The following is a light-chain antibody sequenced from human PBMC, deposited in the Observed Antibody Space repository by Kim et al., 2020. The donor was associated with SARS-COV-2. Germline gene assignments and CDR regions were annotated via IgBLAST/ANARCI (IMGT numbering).Light chain of an antibody. CDR1: QSVSSSY. CDR2: GAS. V-gene: IGKV3-20*01. J-gene: IGKJ3*01. CDR3: QQDGSSPPFT. Sequence: EIVLTQSPGTLSLSPGERASLSCRASQSVSSSYLAWYQQKPGQAPRLLIYGASTRATGIPDRFSGSGSGTDFTLTISRLEPGDFAVYYCQQDGSSPPFTFGPGTKVDIK.